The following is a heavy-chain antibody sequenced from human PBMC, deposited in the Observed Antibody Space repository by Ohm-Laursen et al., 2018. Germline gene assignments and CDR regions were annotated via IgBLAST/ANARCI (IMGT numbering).Heavy chain of an antibody. CDR2: ITDSGGST. J-gene: IGHJ4*02. V-gene: IGHV3-23*01. D-gene: IGHD6-19*01. Sequence: SLRLSCAASGFTFSNYAMYWVRQAPGKGLEWVSAITDSGGSTFYADSVKGRFTISRDNSKNMLYLQMNSLRAEDTAIYYCAKGSRTSGWPNRGQGTLVTVSS. CDR1: GFTFSNYA. CDR3: AKGSRTSGWPN.